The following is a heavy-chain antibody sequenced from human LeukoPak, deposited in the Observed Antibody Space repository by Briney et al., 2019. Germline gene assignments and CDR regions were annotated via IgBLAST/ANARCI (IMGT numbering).Heavy chain of an antibody. CDR1: GFTFSSYG. D-gene: IGHD3-9*01. J-gene: IGHJ4*02. CDR3: ATDISTHYFGS. Sequence: GGSLRLSCAASGFTFSSYGTHWVRQAPGKGLEWVAVIWYDGSNKYYAESVKGRFTISRDNSRNTLFLQMNSLRAEDTAIYYCATDISTHYFGSWGQGTLVTVSS. V-gene: IGHV3-33*01. CDR2: IWYDGSNK.